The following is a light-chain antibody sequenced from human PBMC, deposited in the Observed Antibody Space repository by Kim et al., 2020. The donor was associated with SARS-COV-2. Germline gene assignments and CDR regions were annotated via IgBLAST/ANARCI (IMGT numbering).Light chain of an antibody. CDR2: AAS. CDR3: QQYASYPLT. CDR1: QGINNW. V-gene: IGKV1D-16*01. Sequence: ASVGDRVAIPCRASQGINNWLAWYQQKAHKAPKPLIFAASTLQSGVPSRFSGSASGTEFTLTISTLQPEDFGTYYCQQYASYPLTFGGGTKVDIK. J-gene: IGKJ4*01.